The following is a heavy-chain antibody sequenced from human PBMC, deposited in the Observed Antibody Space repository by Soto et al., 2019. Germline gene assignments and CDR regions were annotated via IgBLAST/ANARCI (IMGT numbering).Heavy chain of an antibody. J-gene: IGHJ6*02. CDR1: GFTFSNYW. Sequence: GGSLRLSCAASGFTFSNYWMTCVRQAPGKGLEWVANIIKDGSEKSYVDSVKGRFTISRDNAKNSLYLEMNSLRVEDTAVYYCARKGSSRWKTYYYYGMDVWGQGTTVTVSS. CDR2: IIKDGSEK. D-gene: IGHD6-13*01. CDR3: ARKGSSRWKTYYYYGMDV. V-gene: IGHV3-7*03.